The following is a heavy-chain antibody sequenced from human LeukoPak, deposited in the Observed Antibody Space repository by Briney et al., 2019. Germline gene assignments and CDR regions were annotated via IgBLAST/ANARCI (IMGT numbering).Heavy chain of an antibody. V-gene: IGHV3-48*01. CDR2: ISSSLSSI. CDR1: GFTFSTYS. J-gene: IGHJ4*02. D-gene: IGHD3-10*01. CDR3: ARDGKGRNRIGYYFDY. Sequence: GGSLRLSCAASGFTFSTYSMNWVRQAPGKGLEWVSYISSSLSSIYYADSVKGRFTISRDNAKNSLYLQMNSLRAEDTAVYYCARDGKGRNRIGYYFDYWGQGTLVTVSS.